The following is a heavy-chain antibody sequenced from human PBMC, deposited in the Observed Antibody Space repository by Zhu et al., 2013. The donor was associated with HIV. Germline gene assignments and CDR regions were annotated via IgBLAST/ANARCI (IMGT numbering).Heavy chain of an antibody. D-gene: IGHD6-6*01. Sequence: QVQIVQSGAEVKKPGASVKVSCKASGYTFTRYYMHWVRQAPGQGLEWMGWINPNSGGTKYAQKFQGRVTMTRDTSISTAYMELSSLRSDDTAVYYCANYRSSEQHNWFDPWGQGTLVTVSS. V-gene: IGHV1-2*02. CDR2: INPNSGGT. CDR1: GYTFTRYY. CDR3: ANYRSSEQHNWFDP. J-gene: IGHJ5*02.